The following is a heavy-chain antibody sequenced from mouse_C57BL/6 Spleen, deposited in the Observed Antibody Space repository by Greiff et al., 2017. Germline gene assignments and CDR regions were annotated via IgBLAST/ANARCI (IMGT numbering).Heavy chain of an antibody. CDR3: AREKDRAFDY. CDR1: GYAFSSYW. CDR2: IYPGDGDT. J-gene: IGHJ2*01. V-gene: IGHV1-80*01. D-gene: IGHD3-2*01. Sequence: VQGVESGAELVKPGASVKISCKASGYAFSSYWMNWVKQRPGKGLEWIGQIYPGDGDTNYNGKFKGKATLTADKSSSTAYMQLSSLTSEDSAVYFCAREKDRAFDYWGQGTTLTVSS.